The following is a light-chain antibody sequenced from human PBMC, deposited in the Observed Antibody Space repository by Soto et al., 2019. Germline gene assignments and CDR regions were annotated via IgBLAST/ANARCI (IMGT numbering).Light chain of an antibody. CDR3: QQYNKWPNT. J-gene: IGKJ2*01. CDR2: SAS. V-gene: IGKV3-15*01. Sequence: EVVMTQSPVTLSLSPGESAALSCRASQTISTNLAWYQQKPGQAPRLLIYSASSRATGLPARFSGSGSGTEFTLTISSLESEDLGVYYCQQYNKWPNTFGQGTRLEMK. CDR1: QTISTN.